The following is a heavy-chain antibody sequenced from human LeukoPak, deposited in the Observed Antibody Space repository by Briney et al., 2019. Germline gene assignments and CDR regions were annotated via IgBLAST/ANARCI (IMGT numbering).Heavy chain of an antibody. J-gene: IGHJ4*02. CDR1: GGSISSYY. D-gene: IGHD3-22*01. CDR3: ASYRDYYDSSGYLY. Sequence: NPSETLSLTCTVSGGSISSYYWSWIRQPPGKGLEWIGYVYYSGLNNSNPSLKSRVTISVDTSKNQFSLKLSSVTAADTAVYYCASYRDYYDSSGYLYWGQGTLVTVSS. CDR2: VYYSGLN. V-gene: IGHV4-59*12.